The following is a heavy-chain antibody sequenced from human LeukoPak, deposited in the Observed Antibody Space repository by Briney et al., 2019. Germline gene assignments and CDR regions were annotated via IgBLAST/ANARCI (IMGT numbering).Heavy chain of an antibody. CDR1: GGSISSGVYY. CDR2: IYYSGST. CDR3: ARGVKGLRGAFDI. D-gene: IGHD3-10*01. V-gene: IGHV4-31*03. J-gene: IGHJ3*02. Sequence: SETLSLTCTVSGGSISSGVYYWSWIRQHPGKGLEWIGYIYYSGSTYSNPSLKSRLTMSVDISKNQFSLKLSSVTAADTAVYYCARGVKGLRGAFDIWGQGTMITVSS.